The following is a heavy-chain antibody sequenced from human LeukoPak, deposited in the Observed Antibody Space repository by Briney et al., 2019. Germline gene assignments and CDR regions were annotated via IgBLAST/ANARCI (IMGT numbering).Heavy chain of an antibody. J-gene: IGHJ4*02. CDR3: ARSYYDFWGGYFNYFDY. Sequence: PSETLSLTCAVSGYSISSGYYWGWIRQPPGKGLEWIGSIYHSGSTYYNPSLKSRVTISVDTSKNQFSLKLSSVTAADTAVYYCARSYYDFWGGYFNYFDYWGQGTLVTVSS. CDR1: GYSISSGYY. D-gene: IGHD3-3*01. CDR2: IYHSGST. V-gene: IGHV4-38-2*01.